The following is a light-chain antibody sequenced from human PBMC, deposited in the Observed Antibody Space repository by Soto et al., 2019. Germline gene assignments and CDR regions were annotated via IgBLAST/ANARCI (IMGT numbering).Light chain of an antibody. Sequence: EVVMTQSPATLSVSPGKRATLSCRASQSLSSNLAWYQQKPGQAPRLLIYGASTRATGIPARFSGSGSGTEFTLTISSLQSEDFATYYCQQSYGTPRTFGPGTRLEIK. CDR1: QSLSSN. CDR2: GAS. J-gene: IGKJ5*01. V-gene: IGKV3-15*01. CDR3: QQSYGTPRT.